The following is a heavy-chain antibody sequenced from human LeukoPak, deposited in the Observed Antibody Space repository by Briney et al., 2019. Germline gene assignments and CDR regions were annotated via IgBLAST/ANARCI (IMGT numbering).Heavy chain of an antibody. CDR2: INPNSGGT. CDR1: GYTFTGYY. Sequence: ASVKVSCKASGYTFTGYYMHWVRQAPGQGLEWMGWINPNSGGTNYAQKFQGRVTMTRDTSISTAYMELSRLRSDDTAEYYCARVRYDFWSGYYTWRYYYYMDVWGKGTTVTVSS. CDR3: ARVRYDFWSGYYTWRYYYYMDV. V-gene: IGHV1-2*02. D-gene: IGHD3-3*01. J-gene: IGHJ6*03.